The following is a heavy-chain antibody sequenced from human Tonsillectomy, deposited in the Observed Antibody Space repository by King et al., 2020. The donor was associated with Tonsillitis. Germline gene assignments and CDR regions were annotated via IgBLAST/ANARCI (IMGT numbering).Heavy chain of an antibody. CDR3: ARHQQWLDDAFDI. CDR1: GFTFSSNV. Sequence: VQLVESGGGVVQPGRSLRLSCAASGFTFSSNVMHWVRQAPGKGLEWVAIISYDGSNKYYADSVKGRFTISRDNSKNTLYLQMSSLRPEDTAVYYCARHQQWLDDAFDIWGQVTMVTVSS. V-gene: IGHV3-30*04. D-gene: IGHD6-19*01. J-gene: IGHJ3*02. CDR2: ISYDGSNK.